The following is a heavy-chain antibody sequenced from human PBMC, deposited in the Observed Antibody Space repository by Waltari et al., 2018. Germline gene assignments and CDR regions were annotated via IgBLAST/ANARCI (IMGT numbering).Heavy chain of an antibody. CDR3: AKVLPGGFYFDY. CDR2: IRLDGSNK. J-gene: IGHJ4*02. D-gene: IGHD3-10*01. Sequence: QVQLVESGGGVVQPGESLRLSCAAPGFTFKSYGMHWVRQAPGKGLEWVAFIRLDGSNKYYADSVKGRFTISRDNSKNTLFLQMNSLRAEDTAVYYCAKVLPGGFYFDYWGQGTLVTVSS. CDR1: GFTFKSYG. V-gene: IGHV3-30*02.